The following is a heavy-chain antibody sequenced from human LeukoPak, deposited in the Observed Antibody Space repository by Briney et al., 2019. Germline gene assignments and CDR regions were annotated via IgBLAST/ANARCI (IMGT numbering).Heavy chain of an antibody. D-gene: IGHD6-13*01. V-gene: IGHV3-30*18. CDR2: ISDDGRNK. CDR1: GFTFNNYG. J-gene: IGHJ4*02. Sequence: GRSLRLSCAASGFTFNNYGMHYVRQAPGKGLEWEAVISDDGRNKNYADSVKGRFTISRDSSNNTLYLQMNSLRAEDTGVYFCAKDRETTASGTFDFRGQGTLVTVSS. CDR3: AKDRETTASGTFDF.